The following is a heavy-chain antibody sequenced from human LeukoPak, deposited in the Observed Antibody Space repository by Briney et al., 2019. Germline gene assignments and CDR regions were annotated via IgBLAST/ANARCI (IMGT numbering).Heavy chain of an antibody. Sequence: ASVKVSCKASGYTFTSYGISWVRQAPGQGLEWMGWISAHNGNTNYAQKLQGRVTMTTDTSTSTAYMELRSLRSDDTAVYYCARVVLRYFDWLRADAFDIWGQGTMVTVSS. CDR3: ARVVLRYFDWLRADAFDI. D-gene: IGHD3-9*01. CDR1: GYTFTSYG. J-gene: IGHJ3*02. V-gene: IGHV1-18*01. CDR2: ISAHNGNT.